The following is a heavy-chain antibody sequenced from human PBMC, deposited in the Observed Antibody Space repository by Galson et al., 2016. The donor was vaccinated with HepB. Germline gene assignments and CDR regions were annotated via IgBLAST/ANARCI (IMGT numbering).Heavy chain of an antibody. CDR2: VYPGDSDT. J-gene: IGHJ4*02. V-gene: IGHV5-51*01. CDR3: GRQGGLLGSASFSFDY. D-gene: IGHD3-10*01. CDR1: GYSFASYW. Sequence: QSGAEVKKPGESLKIYCKASGYSFASYWIGWVRQRPGKGLEWLGMVYPGDSDTRYSPSFQGQVTMSVDKSTSSAYLQWSSLKASDTATYYCGRQGGLLGSASFSFDYWGQGTLVTVSS.